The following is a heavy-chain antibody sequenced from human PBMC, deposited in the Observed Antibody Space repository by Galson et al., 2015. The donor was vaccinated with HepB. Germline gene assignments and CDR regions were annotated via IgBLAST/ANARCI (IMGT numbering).Heavy chain of an antibody. Sequence: SLRLSCAASRFTFRNYAMHWVRQAPGKGLEWVAVISYDGSNQYYEDSVKGRFTISRDNSQNTVYLQMNSLRPEDTAVYFCARDPWVPGAGGSLDYWGQGTLVTVSS. CDR1: RFTFRNYA. D-gene: IGHD2-8*02. V-gene: IGHV3-30-3*01. J-gene: IGHJ4*02. CDR2: ISYDGSNQ. CDR3: ARDPWVPGAGGSLDY.